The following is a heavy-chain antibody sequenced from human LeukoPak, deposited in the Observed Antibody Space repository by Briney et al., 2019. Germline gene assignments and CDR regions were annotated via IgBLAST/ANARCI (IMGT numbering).Heavy chain of an antibody. D-gene: IGHD2-15*01. CDR3: AKDIGYCSGGSCYPFPYFDY. CDR1: GFTFDDYA. Sequence: GGSLSLSCAASGFTFDDYAMHWVRQAPGKGLEWVSGISWNSGSIGYADSVKGRFTISRDNAKNSLYLQMNSLRAEDTALYYCAKDIGYCSGGSCYPFPYFDYWGQGTLVTVSS. J-gene: IGHJ4*02. CDR2: ISWNSGSI. V-gene: IGHV3-9*01.